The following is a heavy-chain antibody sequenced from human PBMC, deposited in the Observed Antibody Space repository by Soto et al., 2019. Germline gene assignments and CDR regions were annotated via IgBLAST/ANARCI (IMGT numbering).Heavy chain of an antibody. J-gene: IGHJ6*02. CDR3: ARDYEDISAVVSTGYGMDV. D-gene: IGHD2-15*01. Sequence: GRSLCLSCAASGFPLISYEMKWVRQAPGQGLEWVSYISTSGRTTYYADSVTGRFTISRDNAKNSVFLKMNSLRADDTAVYYCARDYEDISAVVSTGYGMDVWGQGTTVT. CDR2: ISTSGRTT. V-gene: IGHV3-48*03. CDR1: GFPLISYE.